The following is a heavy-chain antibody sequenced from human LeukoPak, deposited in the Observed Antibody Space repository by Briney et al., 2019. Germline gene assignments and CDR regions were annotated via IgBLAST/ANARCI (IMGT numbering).Heavy chain of an antibody. V-gene: IGHV4-61*01. Sequence: SQTLSLTCTVSGGSISSNTYYWSWIRQRPGKGLEWIGYISYSGSTNFNPSLKSRVTISVDTSKNQFSLKLSSVTAADTAVYYCAREGTAGTNLNWFDPWGQGTLVTVSS. CDR2: ISYSGST. CDR1: GGSISSNTYY. J-gene: IGHJ5*02. CDR3: AREGTAGTNLNWFDP. D-gene: IGHD1-1*01.